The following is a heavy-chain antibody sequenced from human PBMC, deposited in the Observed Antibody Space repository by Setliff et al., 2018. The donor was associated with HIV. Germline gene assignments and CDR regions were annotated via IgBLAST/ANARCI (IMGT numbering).Heavy chain of an antibody. CDR3: ATAGEMATIGYSYYYMGV. CDR1: GFPFSSYG. CDR2: ITPIFGTP. Sequence: SVKVSCKASGFPFSSYGISWVRQAPGQGLEWIGGITPIFGTPKYAQKFQGRVTITADESRSTAYLELSSLRSEDTAVYYCATAGEMATIGYSYYYMGVWGKGTTVTVSS. D-gene: IGHD3-10*01. V-gene: IGHV1-69*13. J-gene: IGHJ6*03.